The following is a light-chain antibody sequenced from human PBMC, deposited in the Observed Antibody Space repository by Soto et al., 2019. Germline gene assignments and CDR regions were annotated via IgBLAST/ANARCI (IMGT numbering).Light chain of an antibody. J-gene: IGKJ1*01. V-gene: IGKV2-30*01. CDR2: KVS. Sequence: IQSPLFLSVTLGQPASISCRSSQSLLFSDGNSYLSWFQQRPGQSPRRLIYKVSNRESGVPERFSGSGSDTAFTLKISRVEAEDVGVYCCMQSTRWPWVFGQGTKVEIK. CDR1: QSLLFSDGNSY. CDR3: MQSTRWPWV.